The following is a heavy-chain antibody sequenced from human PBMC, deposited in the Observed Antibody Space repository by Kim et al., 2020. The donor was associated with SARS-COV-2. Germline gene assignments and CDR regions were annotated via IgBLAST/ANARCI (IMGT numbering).Heavy chain of an antibody. CDR3: ARDSGYSSVYNWFDP. V-gene: IGHV1-69*01. J-gene: IGHJ5*02. D-gene: IGHD6-19*01. Sequence: QKFQGRVTIAADESTRPAYMGLSSLRSEDTAVYYCARDSGYSSVYNWFDPWGQGTLVTVSS.